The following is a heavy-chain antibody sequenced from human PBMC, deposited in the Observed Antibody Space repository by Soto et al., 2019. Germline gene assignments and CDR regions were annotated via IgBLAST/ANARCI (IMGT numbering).Heavy chain of an antibody. CDR2: IYTGDSDT. D-gene: IGHD2-21*01. V-gene: IGHV5-51*01. CDR3: ASRGQYCGTSTCRLDP. CDR1: GYSFSDYG. Sequence: PWEALKISCDASGYSFSDYGIGWVRQMPGRGLEWMGIIYTGDSDTKYSASVQGQVTISADKSISTTFLQWSSLKASDTAMYYCASRGQYCGTSTCRLDPWGQGTMVTVSS. J-gene: IGHJ5*02.